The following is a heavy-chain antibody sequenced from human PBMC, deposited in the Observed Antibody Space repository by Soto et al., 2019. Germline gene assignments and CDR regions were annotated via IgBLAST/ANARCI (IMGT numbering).Heavy chain of an antibody. J-gene: IGHJ6*02. Sequence: SETLSVTCTVSGGYISSGGYYWSWISQRPGKALEWIGYIYYSGSTYYNPSLKSRVTISVDTSKNQFSLKLSSVTAADTAVYYCARNLGYCSGGSCYSSTGYYGMDVWGQGTTVTVSS. D-gene: IGHD2-15*01. V-gene: IGHV4-31*03. CDR2: IYYSGST. CDR1: GGYISSGGYY. CDR3: ARNLGYCSGGSCYSSTGYYGMDV.